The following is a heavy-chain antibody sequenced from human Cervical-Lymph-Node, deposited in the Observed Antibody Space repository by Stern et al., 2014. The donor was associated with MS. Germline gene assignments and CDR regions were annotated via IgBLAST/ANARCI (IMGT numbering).Heavy chain of an antibody. CDR1: GFTFSSYS. CDR3: ARKVTMVRGVMTDY. CDR2: ISSSSSYI. D-gene: IGHD3-10*01. Sequence: VQLVQSGGGLVKPGGSLRLSCAASGFTFSSYSMNWVRQAPGKGLEWVSSISSSSSYIYYADSVKGRFTISRDNAKNSLYLQMNSLRAEDTAVYYCARKVTMVRGVMTDYWGQGTLVTVSS. V-gene: IGHV3-21*01. J-gene: IGHJ4*02.